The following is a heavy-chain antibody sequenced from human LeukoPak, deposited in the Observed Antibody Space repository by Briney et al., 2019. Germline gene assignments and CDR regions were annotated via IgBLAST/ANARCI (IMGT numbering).Heavy chain of an antibody. J-gene: IGHJ3*02. CDR3: ARETATWGNGDYAFDI. Sequence: SVKVSCKASGCTFSSYAISWVRQAPGQGLEWMGGIIPIFGTANYAQKFQGRVTITTDESTSTAYMELSSLRSEDTAVYYCARETATWGNGDYAFDIWGQGTMVTVSS. CDR1: GCTFSSYA. V-gene: IGHV1-69*05. CDR2: IIPIFGTA. D-gene: IGHD4-17*01.